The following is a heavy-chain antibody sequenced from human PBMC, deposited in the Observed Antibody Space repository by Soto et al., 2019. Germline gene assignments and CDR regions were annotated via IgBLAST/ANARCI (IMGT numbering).Heavy chain of an antibody. CDR1: GGTFSSYA. Sequence: EASVKVSCKASGGTFSSYAISWVRQAPGQGLEWMGGIIPIFGTANYAQKFQERVAITRDMSASTAYMELSSLRSEDTAVYYCAAEMYYYDSSRPLGWGQGTLVTVSS. CDR2: IIPIFGTA. D-gene: IGHD3-22*01. CDR3: AAEMYYYDSSRPLG. J-gene: IGHJ4*02. V-gene: IGHV1-69*05.